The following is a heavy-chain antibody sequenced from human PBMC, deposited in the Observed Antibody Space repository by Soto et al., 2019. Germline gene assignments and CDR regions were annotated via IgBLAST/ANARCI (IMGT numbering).Heavy chain of an antibody. CDR1: GGSISSYY. V-gene: IGHV4-59*01. J-gene: IGHJ5*02. CDR2: IYYSGST. Sequence: QVQLQESGPGLVKPSETLSLTCTVSGGSISSYYWSWIRQPPGKGLEWIGYIYYSGSTNYNPSLKSRVTISVDTSKNQFSLKLSSVTAADTAVYYCARDLFWSEGYNWFDPWGQGTLVTVSS. CDR3: ARDLFWSEGYNWFDP. D-gene: IGHD2-21*01.